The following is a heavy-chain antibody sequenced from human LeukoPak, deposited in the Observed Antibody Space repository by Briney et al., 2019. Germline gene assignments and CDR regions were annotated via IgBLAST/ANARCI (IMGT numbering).Heavy chain of an antibody. CDR1: GYSISSGCY. Sequence: PSETLSLTCAVSGYSISSGCYWGWIRQPPGKGLEWIGSIYHSGSTSYNPSLKSRVTISVDTSKNQFSLKLTSVTAADSAVYYCARDATYPFDSWGQGTLVTVSS. J-gene: IGHJ4*02. V-gene: IGHV4-38-2*02. CDR2: IYHSGST. CDR3: ARDATYPFDS.